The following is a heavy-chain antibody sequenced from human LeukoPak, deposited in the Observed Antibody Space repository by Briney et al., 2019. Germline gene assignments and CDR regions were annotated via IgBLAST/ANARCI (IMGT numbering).Heavy chain of an antibody. Sequence: PGGSLRLSCAASGFTVSSHYMNWVRQAPGKGLEWVSVIYSGGSTYYADSVQGRFTISRDNSKNTLYLQMNSLRAEDTAVYYCARDRGSGWSLDYWGQGTLVTVSS. CDR2: IYSGGST. CDR1: GFTVSSHY. V-gene: IGHV3-53*01. CDR3: ARDRGSGWSLDY. D-gene: IGHD6-19*01. J-gene: IGHJ4*02.